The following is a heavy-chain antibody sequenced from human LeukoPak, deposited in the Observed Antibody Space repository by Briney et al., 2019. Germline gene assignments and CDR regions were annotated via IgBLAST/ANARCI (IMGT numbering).Heavy chain of an antibody. CDR1: GYTFTSYD. CDR3: ARGAPWINPSYNWFDP. V-gene: IGHV1-8*01. J-gene: IGHJ5*02. Sequence: GASVKVSCKASGYTFTSYDINWVRQATGQGLEWMGWMNPNSGNTGYAQKFQGRVTMTRNTSISTAYMELSSLRSEDTAVYYCARGAPWINPSYNWFDPWGQGTLVTVSS. D-gene: IGHD5-12*01. CDR2: MNPNSGNT.